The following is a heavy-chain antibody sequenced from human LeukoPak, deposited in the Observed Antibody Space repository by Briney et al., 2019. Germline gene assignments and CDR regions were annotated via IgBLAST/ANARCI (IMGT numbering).Heavy chain of an antibody. V-gene: IGHV3-20*04. CDR2: INWNGGST. J-gene: IGHJ4*02. CDR3: ARDQQGGSYTSSVDY. Sequence: GGSLRLSCAVSGFTFDDYGMSWVRQAPGKGLEWVSGINWNGGSTGYADSVKGRFTISRDNAKNSLYLQMNSLRAEDTALYYCARDQQGGSYTSSVDYWGQGTLVTVSS. CDR1: GFTFDDYG. D-gene: IGHD1-26*01.